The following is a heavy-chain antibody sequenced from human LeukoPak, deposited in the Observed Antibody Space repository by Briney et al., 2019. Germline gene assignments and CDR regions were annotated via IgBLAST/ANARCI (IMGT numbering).Heavy chain of an antibody. CDR3: AKKSPYGRADY. Sequence: GGSLKLSCAASGVTFSDSAMSWVRQAPGKGLEWVSAVSGNGANTYYADSVKGRFTISRDNSKNTLYLQMNSLRAEDTAVYYCAKKSPYGRADYWGQGTLVTVSS. V-gene: IGHV3-23*01. CDR1: GVTFSDSA. D-gene: IGHD1-14*01. J-gene: IGHJ4*02. CDR2: VSGNGANT.